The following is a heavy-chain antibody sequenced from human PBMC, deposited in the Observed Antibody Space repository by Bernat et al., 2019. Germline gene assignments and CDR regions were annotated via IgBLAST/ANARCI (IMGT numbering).Heavy chain of an antibody. J-gene: IGHJ3*02. V-gene: IGHV1-69*01. D-gene: IGHD2-21*02. CDR1: GGTFSSYA. Sequence: QVQLVQSGAEVKKPGSSVKVSCKASGGTFSSYAISWVRQAPGQGLEWMGGIIPIFGTANYAQKFQARVTITADESTSPAYMGLSSLGSEDTAVYYCATNEGDGAGFDIWGQGTMVTVSS. CDR3: ATNEGDGAGFDI. CDR2: IIPIFGTA.